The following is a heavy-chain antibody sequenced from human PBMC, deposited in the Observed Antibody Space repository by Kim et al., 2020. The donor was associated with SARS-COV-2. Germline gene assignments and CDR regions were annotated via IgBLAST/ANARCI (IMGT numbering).Heavy chain of an antibody. CDR1: GFTFSSYS. Sequence: GGSLRLSCAASGFTFSSYSMNWVRQAPGKGLEWVSSISSSSSYIYYADSVKGRFTISRDNAKNSLYLQMNSLRAEDTAVYYCARPSIAARLGWFDPWGQGTLVTVSS. V-gene: IGHV3-21*01. D-gene: IGHD6-6*01. CDR2: ISSSSSYI. J-gene: IGHJ5*02. CDR3: ARPSIAARLGWFDP.